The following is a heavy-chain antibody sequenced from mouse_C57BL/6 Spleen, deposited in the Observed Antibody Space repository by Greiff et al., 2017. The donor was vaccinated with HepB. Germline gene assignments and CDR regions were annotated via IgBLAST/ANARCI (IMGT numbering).Heavy chain of an antibody. V-gene: IGHV1-64*01. CDR1: GYTFTSYW. J-gene: IGHJ2*01. Sequence: QVQLQQPGAELVKPGASVKLSCKASGYTFTSYWMHWVKQRPGQGLEWIGMIHPNSGSTNYNEKFKSKATLTVDKSSSTAYMQLSSLTSEDSAVYYCARPSSTTVVAHYYFDYWGQGTTLTVSS. D-gene: IGHD1-1*01. CDR3: ARPSSTTVVAHYYFDY. CDR2: IHPNSGST.